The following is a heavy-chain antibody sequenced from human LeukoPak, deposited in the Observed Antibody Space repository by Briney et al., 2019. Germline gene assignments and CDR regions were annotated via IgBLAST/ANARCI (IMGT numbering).Heavy chain of an antibody. V-gene: IGHV4-59*08. CDR1: GGSISSHY. CDR2: IYYSGST. D-gene: IGHD3-22*01. CDR3: ARHYYDSSDSYSFDY. Sequence: SETLSLTCTVSGGSISSHYWSWIRQPPGKGLEWIGYIYYSGSTNYNPSLKSRVTISVDTSKNQFSLKLSSVTAADTAVYYCARHYYDSSDSYSFDYWGQGALVTVSS. J-gene: IGHJ4*02.